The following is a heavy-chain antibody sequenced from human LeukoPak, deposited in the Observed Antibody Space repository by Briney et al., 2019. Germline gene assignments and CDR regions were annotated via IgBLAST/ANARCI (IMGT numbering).Heavy chain of an antibody. CDR3: ARPNITSYYDSSGYDAFDV. CDR2: IYPDDSDT. D-gene: IGHD3-22*01. CDR1: GYKFSTYW. V-gene: IGHV5-51*01. J-gene: IGHJ3*01. Sequence: GESLKISCKCSGYKFSTYWVAWVRQVPGKGLEWMGIIYPDDSDTRYSPSFQGQVTISADKSINTAYLQWSSLKASDTAMYFCARPNITSYYDSSGYDAFDVWGQGTLVAVSS.